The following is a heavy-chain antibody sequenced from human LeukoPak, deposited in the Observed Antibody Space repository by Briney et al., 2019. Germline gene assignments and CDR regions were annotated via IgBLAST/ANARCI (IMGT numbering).Heavy chain of an antibody. CDR3: AREEIAVAGIDY. V-gene: IGHV3-30-3*01. J-gene: IGHJ4*02. D-gene: IGHD6-19*01. CDR1: GFTLSSYA. CDR2: ISYDGSNK. Sequence: GGSLRLSCAASGFTLSSYAMSWVRQAPGKGLEWVAVISYDGSNKNYADSVKGRFTISRDNSKNTLYLQMNSLRAEDTAVYYCAREEIAVAGIDYWGQGTLVTVSS.